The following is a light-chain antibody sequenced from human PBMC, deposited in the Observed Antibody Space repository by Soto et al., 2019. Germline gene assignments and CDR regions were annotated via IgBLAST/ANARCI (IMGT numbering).Light chain of an antibody. CDR2: GAS. CDR1: QTVRNNY. CDR3: QQFGSYPLT. J-gene: IGKJ4*01. V-gene: IGKV3-20*01. Sequence: EIGLTQSPGTLSLSPGERATLSCRASQTVRNNYLAWYQQKPGQAPRFLIYGASTRAAGTPDRFSGGGSGTDFTLTISRLEPEDFAVYYCQQFGSYPLTFGGGTKVDIK.